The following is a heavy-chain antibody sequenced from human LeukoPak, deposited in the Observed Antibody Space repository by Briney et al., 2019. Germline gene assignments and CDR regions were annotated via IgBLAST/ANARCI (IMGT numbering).Heavy chain of an antibody. CDR3: ARRGGIAAAGTMGSYYFDY. CDR2: IYYSGST. Sequence: LETLSLTCTVSGGSISSYYWSWIRQPPGKGLEWIGYIYYSGSTNYNPSLKSRVTISVDTSKNQFSLKLSSLTAADTAVYYCARRGGIAAAGTMGSYYFDYWGQGTLVTVSS. D-gene: IGHD6-13*01. J-gene: IGHJ4*02. CDR1: GGSISSYY. V-gene: IGHV4-59*08.